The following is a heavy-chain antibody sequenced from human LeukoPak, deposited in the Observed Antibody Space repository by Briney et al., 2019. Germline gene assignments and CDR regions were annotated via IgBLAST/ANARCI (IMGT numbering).Heavy chain of an antibody. V-gene: IGHV3-21*01. CDR3: AREDFSSGYSLDY. CDR2: ISSSSSYI. CDR1: GFTFSSYS. J-gene: IGHJ4*02. Sequence: PGGSLRLSCAASGFTFSSYSMNWVRQAPGKGLEWVSSISSSSSYIYYADSVKGRFTISRDNAKNSLYLQMNSLRAEDTAVYYCAREDFSSGYSLDYWGQGTRVTVSS. D-gene: IGHD3-22*01.